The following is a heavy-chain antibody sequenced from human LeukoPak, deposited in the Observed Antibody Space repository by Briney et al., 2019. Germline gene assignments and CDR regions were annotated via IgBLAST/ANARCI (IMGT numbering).Heavy chain of an antibody. CDR3: ARRTAAGPFDY. Sequence: GGPLRLSCAASGFAFRSYVVNWVRQAPGKGLEWVSSISTSGSDVNYADSVKGRFTVSRDNAKSSLYLEMNSLTAEDTAVYYCARRTAAGPFDYWGQGTLVIVSS. D-gene: IGHD6-13*01. V-gene: IGHV3-21*01. CDR1: GFAFRSYV. CDR2: ISTSGSDV. J-gene: IGHJ4*02.